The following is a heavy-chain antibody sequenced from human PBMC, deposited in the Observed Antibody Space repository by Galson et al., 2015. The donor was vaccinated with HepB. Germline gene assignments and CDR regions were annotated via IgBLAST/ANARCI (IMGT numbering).Heavy chain of an antibody. J-gene: IGHJ4*02. D-gene: IGHD3-10*01. Sequence: CAASGFTFSNAWMSWVRQAPGKGLEWVGRIKSKTDGGTTDYAAPVKGRFTISRDDSKNTLYLQMNSLKTEDTAVYYCTTGATYYYGSGSYYKDYWGQGTLVTVSS. CDR3: TTGATYYYGSGSYYKDY. CDR1: GFTFSNAW. CDR2: IKSKTDGGTT. V-gene: IGHV3-15*01.